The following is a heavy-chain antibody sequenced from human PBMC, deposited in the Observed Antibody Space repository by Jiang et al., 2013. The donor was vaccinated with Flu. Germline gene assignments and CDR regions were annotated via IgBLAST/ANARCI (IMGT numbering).Heavy chain of an antibody. Sequence: VESGAEVKKPGESLKISCKGSGYSFTSYWIGWVRQMPGKGLEWMGIIYPGDSDTRYSPSFQGQVTISADKSISTAYLQWSSLKASDTAMYYCARRSQQPAGTPDAFDIWGQGTMVTVSS. CDR2: IYPGDSDT. D-gene: IGHD6-13*01. V-gene: IGHV5-51*01. J-gene: IGHJ3*02. CDR3: ARRSQQPAGTPDAFDI. CDR1: GYSFTSYW.